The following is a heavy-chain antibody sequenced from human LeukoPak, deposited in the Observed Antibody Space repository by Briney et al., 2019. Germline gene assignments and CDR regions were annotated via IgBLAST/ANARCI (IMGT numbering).Heavy chain of an antibody. V-gene: IGHV3-48*01. CDR3: ARDGVLRFLEWLPPPDAFDI. D-gene: IGHD3-3*01. CDR2: ISSSSSTI. CDR1: GFTFSSYS. J-gene: IGHJ3*02. Sequence: GGSLRLSCAASGFTFSSYSMNWVRQAPGKGLEWVSHISSSSSTIYYADSVKGRFTISRDNAKNSLYLQMNSLRAEDTAVYYCARDGVLRFLEWLPPPDAFDIWGQGTMVTVPS.